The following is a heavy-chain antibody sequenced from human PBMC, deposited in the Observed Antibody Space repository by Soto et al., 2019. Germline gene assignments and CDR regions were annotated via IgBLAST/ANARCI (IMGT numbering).Heavy chain of an antibody. D-gene: IGHD6-19*01. CDR3: ARDRTDIAVAGTGLFDY. CDR1: GGSISSYY. J-gene: IGHJ4*02. V-gene: IGHV4-59*01. CDR2: IYYSGST. Sequence: SETLSLTCTVSGGSISSYYWSWIRQPPGKGLEWIGYIYYSGSTNYNPSLKSRVTISVDTSKNQFSLKLSSVTAADTAVYYCARDRTDIAVAGTGLFDYWGQGTLVTVSS.